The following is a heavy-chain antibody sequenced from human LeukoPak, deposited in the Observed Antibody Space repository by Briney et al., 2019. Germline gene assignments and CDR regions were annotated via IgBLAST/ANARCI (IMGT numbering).Heavy chain of an antibody. CDR3: AREKQQLGQDYYYGMDV. CDR2: INAGNGNT. Sequence: ASVKVSCKASGYTFTSYAMHWVRQAPGQRLEWMGWINAGNGNTKYSQKFRGRVTITRDTSASTAYMELSSLRSEDTAVYYCAREKQQLGQDYYYGMDVWGKGTTVTVSS. J-gene: IGHJ6*04. V-gene: IGHV1-3*01. CDR1: GYTFTSYA. D-gene: IGHD6-13*01.